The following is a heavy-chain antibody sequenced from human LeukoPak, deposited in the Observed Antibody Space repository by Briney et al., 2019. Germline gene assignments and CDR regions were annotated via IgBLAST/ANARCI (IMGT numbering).Heavy chain of an antibody. CDR1: GFTFSSYG. CDR2: ISGSGGST. CDR3: AKAVSCSSTSCYRSYGMDV. J-gene: IGHJ6*02. V-gene: IGHV3-23*01. D-gene: IGHD2-2*02. Sequence: SGGSLRLSCAASGFTFSSYGMSWVRQAPGKGLEWVSGISGSGGSTYYADSVKGRFTISRDNSKNTLYLQMNSLRAEDTAVYYCAKAVSCSSTSCYRSYGMDVWGQGTTATVSS.